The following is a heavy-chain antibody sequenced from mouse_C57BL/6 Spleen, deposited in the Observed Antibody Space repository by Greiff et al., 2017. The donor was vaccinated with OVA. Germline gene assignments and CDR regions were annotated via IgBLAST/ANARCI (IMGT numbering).Heavy chain of an antibody. D-gene: IGHD2-2*01. Sequence: VQRVESGPGLVAPSQRLSITCTVSGFSLTSYAISWVRQPPGKGLEWLGVIWTGGGTNYNSALKSRLSISKDNSKSQVFLKMNSLQTDDTARYYCARTPSTMVTTDYAMDYWGQGTSVTVSS. V-gene: IGHV2-9-1*01. CDR2: IWTGGGT. CDR1: GFSLTSYA. J-gene: IGHJ4*01. CDR3: ARTPSTMVTTDYAMDY.